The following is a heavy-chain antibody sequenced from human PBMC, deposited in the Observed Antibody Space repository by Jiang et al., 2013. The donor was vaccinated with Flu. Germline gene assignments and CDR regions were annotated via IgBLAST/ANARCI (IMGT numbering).Heavy chain of an antibody. D-gene: IGHD2-2*01. J-gene: IGHJ4*02. CDR1: GYTFIGFQ. V-gene: IGHV1-2*04. Sequence: SGAEVKKPGASVRVSCKTSGYTFIGFQIHWVRQAPGQGLEWMGWINPDSGDVKYAQRFQGSVTLTSDTSTSTAYMELSRLTSGDTAMYFCARGWFCTSLSCYDPDYWGQGTLVTVSS. CDR3: ARGWFCTSLSCYDPDY. CDR2: INPDSGDV.